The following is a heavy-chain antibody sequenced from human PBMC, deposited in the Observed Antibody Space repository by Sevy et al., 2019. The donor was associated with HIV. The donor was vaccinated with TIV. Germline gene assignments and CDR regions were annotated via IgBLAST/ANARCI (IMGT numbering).Heavy chain of an antibody. V-gene: IGHV3-30-3*01. CDR2: ISYDGSNK. CDR3: ARGDIVVVPAAIPTWDY. J-gene: IGHJ4*02. Sequence: GGCLRLSCAASGFTFSSYAMHWVRQAPGKGLEWVAVISYDGSNKYYADSVKGRFTISRDNSKNTLYLQMNSLRAEDTAVYYSARGDIVVVPAAIPTWDYWGQGTLVTVSS. CDR1: GFTFSSYA. D-gene: IGHD2-2*02.